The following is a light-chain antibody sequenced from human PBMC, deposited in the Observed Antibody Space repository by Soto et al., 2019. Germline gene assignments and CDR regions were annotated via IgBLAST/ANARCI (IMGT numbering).Light chain of an antibody. CDR2: DAS. CDR3: QQRSSWPPIT. CDR1: QSVSIN. Sequence: EIVLTQSPATLSLSPGERATLSCRASQSVSINLAWYQQKPGQAPRLLIYDASNRPTGIPGRFTGSGSETDFNLTIRSLEPEDFAVYYCQQRSSWPPITFGGGTKVEIK. V-gene: IGKV3-11*01. J-gene: IGKJ4*01.